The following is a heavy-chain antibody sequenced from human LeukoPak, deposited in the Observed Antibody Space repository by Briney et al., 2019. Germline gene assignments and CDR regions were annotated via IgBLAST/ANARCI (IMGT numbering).Heavy chain of an antibody. CDR2: IKQDGSEK. D-gene: IGHD5-18*01. V-gene: IGHV3-7*04. CDR1: GFTFSSYL. J-gene: IGHJ4*02. CDR3: ARLGTAMVTYYFDY. Sequence: PGGAPRISCAAPGFTFSSYLVSWGRPAPGKGLGWVAHIKQDGSEKYYVDSVKGRFTISRDNAKNSLYLQMNSLRAEDTAVYYCARLGTAMVTYYFDYWGQGTLVTVSS.